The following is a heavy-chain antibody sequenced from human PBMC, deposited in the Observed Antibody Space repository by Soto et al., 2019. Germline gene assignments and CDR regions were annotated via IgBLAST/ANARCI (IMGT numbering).Heavy chain of an antibody. J-gene: IGHJ4*02. CDR3: ARDQPRYTYGYGLGY. Sequence: EVQLVESGGGLVKPGGSLRLSCAASGFTFSRYSMNWVRQAPGKGLEWVSSISSSSSYIYYADSVKGRFTISRDNAKNSLYLQMNSLRAEDTAVYYCARDQPRYTYGYGLGYWGQGTLVTVSP. CDR1: GFTFSRYS. CDR2: ISSSSSYI. V-gene: IGHV3-21*04. D-gene: IGHD5-18*01.